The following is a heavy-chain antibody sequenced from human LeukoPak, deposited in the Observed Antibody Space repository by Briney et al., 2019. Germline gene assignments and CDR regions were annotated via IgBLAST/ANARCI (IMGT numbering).Heavy chain of an antibody. D-gene: IGHD2-2*01. J-gene: IGHJ4*02. CDR3: ARGVWGSSTSHGLDY. CDR1: GFTFGSYS. CDR2: IRSSSSYI. V-gene: IGHV3-21*01. Sequence: PGGSLRLSCAASGFTFGSYSMNWVRQAPGKGLEWVSFIRSSSSYIYYADSVQGRFTISRDNAKNSLYLQMNSLRVEDTAVYYCARGVWGSSTSHGLDYWGQGTLVTVSS.